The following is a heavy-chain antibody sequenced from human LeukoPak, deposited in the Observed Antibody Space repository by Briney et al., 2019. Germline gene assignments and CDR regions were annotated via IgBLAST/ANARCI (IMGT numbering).Heavy chain of an antibody. CDR2: INPNSGAT. V-gene: IGHV1-2*02. CDR1: GYTFTGYY. J-gene: IGHJ3*02. Sequence: VASVKVSCKASGYTFTGYYMHWVRQAPGQGLEWMGWINPNSGATNYAQKFQGRVTMTRDTSISTAYMELSRLRSDDTAVYYCARDSQMELWSLDAFDIWGQGTMVTVSS. CDR3: ARDSQMELWSLDAFDI. D-gene: IGHD5-18*01.